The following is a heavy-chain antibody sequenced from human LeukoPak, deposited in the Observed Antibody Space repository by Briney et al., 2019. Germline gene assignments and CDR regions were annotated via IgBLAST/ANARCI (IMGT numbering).Heavy chain of an antibody. D-gene: IGHD2-15*01. Sequence: PSQTLSLTCAISGDSVSSISVDWNWIRQSPSKGLEWLGRTYYRSKWYYEYAVSVKSLINLSPNTSKNQFSLQLTSVTPEDTAVYYGSLARCEYRCGMGFWPWGQGALVSVAS. CDR3: SLARCEYRCGMGFWP. CDR1: GDSVSSISVD. CDR2: TYYRSKWYY. J-gene: IGHJ5*02. V-gene: IGHV6-1*01.